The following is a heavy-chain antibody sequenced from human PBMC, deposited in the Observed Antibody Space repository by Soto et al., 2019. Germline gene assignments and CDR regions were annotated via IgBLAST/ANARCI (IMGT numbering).Heavy chain of an antibody. CDR1: GYSFTSYW. Sequence: PGESLKISGKGSGYSFTSYWIGWVRQMPGKGLEWMGIIYPGDSDTRYSPSFQGQVTISADKSISTAYLQWSSLKASDTAMYYCARDIVVVPAGSIKDPYYFDYWGQGTLVTVSS. J-gene: IGHJ4*02. CDR2: IYPGDSDT. CDR3: ARDIVVVPAGSIKDPYYFDY. D-gene: IGHD2-2*01. V-gene: IGHV5-51*01.